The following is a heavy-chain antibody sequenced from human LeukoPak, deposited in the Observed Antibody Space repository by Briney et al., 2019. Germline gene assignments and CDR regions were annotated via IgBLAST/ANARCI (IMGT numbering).Heavy chain of an antibody. V-gene: IGHV4-4*07. J-gene: IGHJ6*03. CDR1: GGSISSYY. D-gene: IGHD6-13*01. CDR3: ARAYSSSWDVRYYYYMDV. CDR2: IYTSGST. Sequence: SETLSLTCTVSGGSISSYYWSWIRQPAGKGLKWIGHIYTSGSTNYNPSLKSRVTMSVDTSKNQFSLKLSSVTAADTAVYYCARAYSSSWDVRYYYYMDVWGKGTTVTVSS.